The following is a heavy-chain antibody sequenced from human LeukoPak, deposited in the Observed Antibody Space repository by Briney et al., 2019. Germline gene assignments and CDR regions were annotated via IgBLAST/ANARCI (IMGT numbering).Heavy chain of an antibody. Sequence: GGSLRLSCAATGLTFDDYGMDWVRQAPGKGLGWVSEINWSGGSTDYADSVKGRFTISRDNAKNSLYLQMNSLTAEDTAFYYCVRKLNWGFDYWGQGTLVTVPS. CDR2: INWSGGST. V-gene: IGHV3-20*04. CDR3: VRKLNWGFDY. D-gene: IGHD7-27*01. J-gene: IGHJ4*02. CDR1: GLTFDDYG.